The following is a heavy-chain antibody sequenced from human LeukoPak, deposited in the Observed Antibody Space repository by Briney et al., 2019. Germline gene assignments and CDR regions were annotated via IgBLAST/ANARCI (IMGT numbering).Heavy chain of an antibody. CDR3: ARNKLGISEMYMDV. CDR2: ISSSSSYI. Sequence: GGSLRLSCAASGFTFSTYNMNWVRQAPGKGLEWVSSISSSSSYIYYADSVKGRFTVSRDNAKNSLYLQMHSLRAEDTAVYYCARNKLGISEMYMDVWGKGTTVTISS. J-gene: IGHJ6*03. CDR1: GFTFSTYN. V-gene: IGHV3-21*01. D-gene: IGHD7-27*01.